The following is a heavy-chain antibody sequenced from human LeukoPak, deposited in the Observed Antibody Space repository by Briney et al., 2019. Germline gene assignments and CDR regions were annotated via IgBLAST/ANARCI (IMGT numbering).Heavy chain of an antibody. CDR1: GGSISSSY. J-gene: IGHJ4*02. V-gene: IGHV4-59*12. CDR2: IFYSGST. Sequence: SETRSLTCTVSGGSISSSYWSWIRQPPGKGLEWIAYIFYSGSTNYNPSLKSRVTISVDTSKYQFSRKLSSVTAADTAVYYCARVDYDFWSGYPYGWPFDYWGQGTLVTVSS. CDR3: ARVDYDFWSGYPYGWPFDY. D-gene: IGHD3-3*01.